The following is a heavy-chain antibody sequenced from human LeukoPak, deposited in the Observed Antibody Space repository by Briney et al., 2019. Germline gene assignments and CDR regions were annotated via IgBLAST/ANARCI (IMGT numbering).Heavy chain of an antibody. CDR1: GFTFRSYW. D-gene: IGHD1-14*01. CDR3: ARARIDY. CDR2: IMDDGSEK. J-gene: IGHJ4*02. V-gene: IGHV3-7*04. Sequence: GGSLRLSRVGSGFTFRSYWMTWVRPAPGKGLEWVANIMDDGSEKYSVDSVKGRFTITRDNAKNSLYPQMSSLSAQDTAVLYVARARIDYGGQGTLDSVSS.